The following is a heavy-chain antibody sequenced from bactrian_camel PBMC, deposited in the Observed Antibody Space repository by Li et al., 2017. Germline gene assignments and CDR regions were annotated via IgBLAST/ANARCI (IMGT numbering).Heavy chain of an antibody. CDR1: GHGRGSNC. Sequence: HVQLVESGGGLVQTGGSLRLSCVVSGHGRGSNCVGWYRLPPGRAPAEREGIAAIRNGGGETCYAGSVKGRFTISRDNAKNTVYLQMNSLKSEDTALYYCPSDMGLGWWQYNYWGQGTQVTVS. D-gene: IGHD7*01. CDR2: IRNGGGET. J-gene: IGHJ4*01. V-gene: IGHV3S54*01. CDR3: PSDMGLGWWQYNY.